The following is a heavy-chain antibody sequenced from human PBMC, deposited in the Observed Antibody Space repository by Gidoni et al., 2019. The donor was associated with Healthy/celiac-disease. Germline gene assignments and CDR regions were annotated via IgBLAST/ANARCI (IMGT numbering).Heavy chain of an antibody. CDR3: ARAAVMVRGVITPSYYYGMDV. J-gene: IGHJ6*02. D-gene: IGHD3-10*01. V-gene: IGHV7-4-1*02. Sequence: QVQLVQSGSELKKPGASVKVSCKAYGYTFTSYAMNWVRHAPGQGLEWMGWINTNTGNPTYAQGFTGRFVFSLDTSVSTAYLQISSLKAEDTAVYYCARAAVMVRGVITPSYYYGMDVWGQGTTVTVSS. CDR2: INTNTGNP. CDR1: GYTFTSYA.